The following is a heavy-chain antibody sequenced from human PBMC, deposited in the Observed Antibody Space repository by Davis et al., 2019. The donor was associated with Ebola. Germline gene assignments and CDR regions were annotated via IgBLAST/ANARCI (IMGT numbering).Heavy chain of an antibody. CDR1: GYTFTSYG. D-gene: IGHD3-3*01. CDR3: ARDRGFITIFGVLGYGMDV. V-gene: IGHV1-69*04. J-gene: IGHJ6*02. Sequence: SVKVSCKASGYTFTSYGISWVRQAPGQGLEWMGRIIPILGIANYAQKFQGRVTINADKSTSTAYMELSSLRSEDTAVYYCARDRGFITIFGVLGYGMDVWGQGTTVTVSS. CDR2: IIPILGIA.